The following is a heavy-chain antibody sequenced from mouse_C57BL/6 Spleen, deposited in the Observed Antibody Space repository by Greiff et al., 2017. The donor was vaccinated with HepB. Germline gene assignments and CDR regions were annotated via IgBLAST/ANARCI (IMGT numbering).Heavy chain of an antibody. V-gene: IGHV1-15*01. J-gene: IGHJ1*03. CDR3: TRITVVATEYFDV. Sequence: QVHVKQSGAELVRPGASVTLSCKASGYTFTDYDMHWVKQTPVHGLEWIGAIDPETGGTAYKQKFKGKAILTADKSSSTAYMELRSLTSEDSAVYYCTRITVVATEYFDVWGTGTTVTVSS. D-gene: IGHD1-1*01. CDR2: IDPETGGT. CDR1: GYTFTDYD.